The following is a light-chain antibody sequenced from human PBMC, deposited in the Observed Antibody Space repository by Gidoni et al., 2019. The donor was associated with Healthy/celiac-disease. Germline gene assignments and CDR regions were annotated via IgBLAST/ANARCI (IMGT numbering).Light chain of an antibody. CDR2: DAS. V-gene: IGKV3-11*01. Sequence: ESAMTQSPATLSLSPGERATLSCRASQSVSSYLAWYQQKPGQAPRLLIYDASNRAAGIPARFSGSGSGTDFTLTISSLEPEDFAVYYCQQRSNWPPGFGGGTKVEIK. CDR3: QQRSNWPPG. CDR1: QSVSSY. J-gene: IGKJ4*01.